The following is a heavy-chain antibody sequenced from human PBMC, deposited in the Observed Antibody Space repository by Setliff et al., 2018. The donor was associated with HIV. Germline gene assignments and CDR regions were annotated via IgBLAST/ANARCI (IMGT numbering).Heavy chain of an antibody. CDR3: VRGVIETYWDYFKVFYFNYRDL. D-gene: IGHD2-21*01. J-gene: IGHJ6*03. Sequence: SETLSLTCTVSGASISAGNHFWGWVRQPPGQTLQWLGHVAADGSTNYNPSFRSRVTMSGDTSKNQVSLNLTSVTAADVAVYFCVRGVIETYWDYFKVFYFNYRDLWGNGTTVTVSS. V-gene: IGHV4-61*09. CDR1: GASISAGNHF. CDR2: VAADGST.